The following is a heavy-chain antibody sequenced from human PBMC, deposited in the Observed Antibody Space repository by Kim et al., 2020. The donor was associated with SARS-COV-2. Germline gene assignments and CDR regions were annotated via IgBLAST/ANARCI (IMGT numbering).Heavy chain of an antibody. J-gene: IGHJ4*02. D-gene: IGHD2-15*01. Sequence: SLKSRVPISVDTSTNQFSLKLSSVTAADTAVYYWARVRGYCSGGSCRFDYWGQGTLVTVSS. CDR3: ARVRGYCSGGSCRFDY. V-gene: IGHV4-39*07.